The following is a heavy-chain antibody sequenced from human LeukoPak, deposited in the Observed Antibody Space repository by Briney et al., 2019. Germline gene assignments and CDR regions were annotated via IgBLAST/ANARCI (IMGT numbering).Heavy chain of an antibody. CDR2: INPSGGAT. CDR1: GYTFTGYY. J-gene: IGHJ4*02. D-gene: IGHD4-11*01. CDR3: ARSDSNYVCFDY. V-gene: IGHV1-2*02. Sequence: ASVKVSCKASGYTFTGYYIHWVRQAPGQGLEWVGWINPSGGATNSAQRFQGRVTMTRDTSISTAYMDLSRLRSGDTAVYYCARSDSNYVCFDYWGQGTLVTVSS.